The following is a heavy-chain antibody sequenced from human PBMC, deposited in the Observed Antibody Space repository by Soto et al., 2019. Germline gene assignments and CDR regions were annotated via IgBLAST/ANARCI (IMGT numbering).Heavy chain of an antibody. V-gene: IGHV1-18*01. CDR1: GYTFTSYG. Sequence: GASVKVSCKASGYTFTSYGISWVRQAPGQGLEWMGWISAYNGNTNYAQKLQGRVTMTTDTSTSTAYMELRSLRSDDTAVYYCARDGRTAPGSYYYYGMDVWGQGTTVTVSS. CDR3: ARDGRTAPGSYYYYGMDV. CDR2: ISAYNGNT. D-gene: IGHD1-26*01. J-gene: IGHJ6*02.